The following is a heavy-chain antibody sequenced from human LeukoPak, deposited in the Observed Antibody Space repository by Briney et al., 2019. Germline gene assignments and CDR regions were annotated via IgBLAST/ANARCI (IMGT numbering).Heavy chain of an antibody. CDR2: ISSSSSYI. CDR3: ARDFMIAAVFDY. V-gene: IGHV3-21*01. J-gene: IGHJ4*02. Sequence: GGSLRLSCAASGFTFSSYRMNWVRQAPGKGLEWVSSISSSSSYIYYADSVKGRFTISRDNAKNSLYLQMNSLRAEDTAVYYCARDFMIAAVFDYWGQGTLVTVSS. CDR1: GFTFSSYR. D-gene: IGHD6-13*01.